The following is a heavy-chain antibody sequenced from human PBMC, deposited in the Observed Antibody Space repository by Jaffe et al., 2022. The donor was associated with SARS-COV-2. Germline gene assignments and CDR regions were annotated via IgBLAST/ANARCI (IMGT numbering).Heavy chain of an antibody. Sequence: QVQLVGSGGGVVQPGRSLRLSCAASGFTFSSFGMHWVRQAPGKGLEWVAVISYDGSNKYYADSVKGRFTISRDNSKNTLYLQMNSLRAEDTAMYYCAKQIGAVGATPVDYWGQGTLVTVSS. CDR3: AKQIGAVGATPVDY. V-gene: IGHV3-30*18. D-gene: IGHD1-26*01. J-gene: IGHJ4*02. CDR1: GFTFSSFG. CDR2: ISYDGSNK.